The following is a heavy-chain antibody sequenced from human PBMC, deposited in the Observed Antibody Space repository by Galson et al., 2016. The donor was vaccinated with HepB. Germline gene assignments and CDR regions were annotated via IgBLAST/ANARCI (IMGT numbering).Heavy chain of an antibody. J-gene: IGHJ4*02. CDR3: TLDSIAAAGADH. CDR2: INSDGSKT. Sequence: SLRLSCAASGFTFNTYWMNWVRQAPGKGLVCLSRINSDGSKTIYADSVKGRFTISRDNAKNTLSLQMDSLRDEDSGVYYCTLDSIAAAGADHWGQGTLVTVSS. V-gene: IGHV3-74*01. CDR1: GFTFNTYW. D-gene: IGHD6-13*01.